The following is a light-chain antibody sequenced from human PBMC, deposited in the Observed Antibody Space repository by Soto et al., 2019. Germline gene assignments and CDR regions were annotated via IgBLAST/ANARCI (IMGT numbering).Light chain of an antibody. CDR1: QSVINNY. J-gene: IGKJ4*01. Sequence: VLSRSPGTLTLSPGERAILSCTASQSVINNYLAWYQQKPGQAPRLLIYGASNRATGIPDRFSGSGSGTDFTLTISRLEPEDFALYFCQQYASSPVTLGGGTKVDI. CDR2: GAS. CDR3: QQYASSPVT. V-gene: IGKV3-20*01.